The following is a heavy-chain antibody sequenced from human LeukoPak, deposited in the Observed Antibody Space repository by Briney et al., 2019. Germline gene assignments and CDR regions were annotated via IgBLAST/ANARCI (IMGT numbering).Heavy chain of an antibody. CDR1: GFTSSSYG. CDR3: AKGVDTAMVRPEIDY. D-gene: IGHD5-18*01. Sequence: TGGSLRLSCAASGFTSSSYGMHWVRQAPGKGLEWVAFIRYDGSNKYYADSVKGRFTISRDNSKNTLYLQMNSLRAEDTAVYYCAKGVDTAMVRPEIDYWGQGTLVTVSS. J-gene: IGHJ4*02. V-gene: IGHV3-30*02. CDR2: IRYDGSNK.